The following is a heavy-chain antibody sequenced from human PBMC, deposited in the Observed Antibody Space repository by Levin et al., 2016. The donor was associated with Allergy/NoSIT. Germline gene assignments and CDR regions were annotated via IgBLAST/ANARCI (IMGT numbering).Heavy chain of an antibody. Sequence: SGPTLVKPTQTLTLTCTFSGFSLSTSGVGVGWIRQPPGKALEFLALIYWDDDKRYSPSLKSRLTITKDTSKNQVVLTMTNMDPVETATYYCAHITGLYCSTVSCYRQFDYWGQGALVTVSS. D-gene: IGHD2-2*01. V-gene: IGHV2-5*02. J-gene: IGHJ4*02. CDR3: AHITGLYCSTVSCYRQFDY. CDR2: IYWDDDK. CDR1: GFSLSTSGVG.